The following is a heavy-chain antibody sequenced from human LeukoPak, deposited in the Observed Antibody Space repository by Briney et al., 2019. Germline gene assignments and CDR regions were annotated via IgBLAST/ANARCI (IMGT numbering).Heavy chain of an antibody. CDR2: VFQLQTVRT. D-gene: IGHD3-16*01. V-gene: IGHV4-38-2*01. CDR1: GSSITNTYY. CDR3: ARVLNVPKLIDS. J-gene: IGHJ4*02. Sequence: PSETLSLTCAVSGSSITNTYYWAWFRQPPGKGLEWIATVFQLQTVRTFSNPSLESRVTLSLDTSQDQFSLNLTSVTAADTALYFCARVLNVPKLIDSWGQGTLVTVSS.